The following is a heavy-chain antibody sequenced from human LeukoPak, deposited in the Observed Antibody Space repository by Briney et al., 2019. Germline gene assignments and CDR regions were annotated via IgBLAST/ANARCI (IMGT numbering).Heavy chain of an antibody. CDR1: GGSFSNYY. D-gene: IGHD1-7*01. CDR2: INDSGRI. Sequence: PSETLSLTCAVYGGSFSNYYWSWIRQPPGKGLEWIGEINDSGRINYNPSLMSRVTVSVDTSKNQFSLRLTSVTATDTAVYYCARRWNYGRNYYIDVWGNGATGSVSS. J-gene: IGHJ6*03. CDR3: ARRWNYGRNYYIDV. V-gene: IGHV4-34*01.